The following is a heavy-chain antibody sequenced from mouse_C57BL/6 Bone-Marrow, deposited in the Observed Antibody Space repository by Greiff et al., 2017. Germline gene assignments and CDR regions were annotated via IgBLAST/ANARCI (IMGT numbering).Heavy chain of an antibody. V-gene: IGHV1-52*01. J-gene: IGHJ4*01. CDR2: IDPSDSET. CDR1: GYTFTSYW. Sequence: QVQLKEPGAELVRPGSSVKLSCKASGYTFTSYWMHWVKQRPIQGLEWIGNIDPSDSETHYNQKFKDKATLTVDKSSSTAYMQLSSLTSEDSAVYYGARRNYDYEFYAMDYWGQGTSVTVSS. CDR3: ARRNYDYEFYAMDY. D-gene: IGHD2-4*01.